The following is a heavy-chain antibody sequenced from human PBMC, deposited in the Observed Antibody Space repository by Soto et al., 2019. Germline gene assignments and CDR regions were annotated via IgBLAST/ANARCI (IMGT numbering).Heavy chain of an antibody. CDR1: GGSISSYY. Sequence: PSETLSLTCTVSGGSISSYYWSWIRQPPGKGLEWIGYIYYSGSTNYNPSNKSRVTISVDTSKNQFYMKLNSVTAADTAVYYCARHAIWFGELLSGPFDYWGQGTLVTVSS. CDR3: ARHAIWFGELLSGPFDY. CDR2: IYYSGST. D-gene: IGHD3-10*01. J-gene: IGHJ4*02. V-gene: IGHV4-59*08.